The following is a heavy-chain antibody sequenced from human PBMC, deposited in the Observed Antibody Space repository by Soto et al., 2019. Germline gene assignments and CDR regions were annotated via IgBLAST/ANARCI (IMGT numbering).Heavy chain of an antibody. D-gene: IGHD2-8*01. CDR2: INHSGST. J-gene: IGHJ6*02. CDR3: ARGLKGYCTNGVCSKVAGVYYYYGMDV. CDR1: GGSFSGYY. V-gene: IGHV4-34*01. Sequence: QSPTLSLTCAVYGGSFSGYYWSWIRQPPGKGLEWIGEINHSGSTNYNPSLKSRVTISVDTSKNQFSLKLSSVTAADTAVYYCARGLKGYCTNGVCSKVAGVYYYYGMDVWGQGTTVTVSS.